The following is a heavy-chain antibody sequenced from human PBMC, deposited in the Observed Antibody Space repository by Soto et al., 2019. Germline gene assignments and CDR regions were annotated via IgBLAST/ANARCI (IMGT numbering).Heavy chain of an antibody. Sequence: SETLSLTCTVSGGSVSSGSYYWSWIRQPPGKGLEWIGYIYYSGSTNYNPSLKSRVTISVDTSKNQFSLKLSSVTAADTAVYYCARGYCSGGSCYWATYNWFDPWGQGTLVTVSS. D-gene: IGHD2-15*01. CDR1: GGSVSSGSYY. CDR2: IYYSGST. CDR3: ARGYCSGGSCYWATYNWFDP. V-gene: IGHV4-61*01. J-gene: IGHJ5*02.